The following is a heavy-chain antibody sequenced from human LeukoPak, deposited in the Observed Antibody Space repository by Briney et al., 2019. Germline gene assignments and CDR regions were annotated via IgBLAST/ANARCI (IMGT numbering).Heavy chain of an antibody. CDR3: AKSLDLGYYYYYMDV. CDR2: ISGSGGST. J-gene: IGHJ6*03. V-gene: IGHV3-23*01. D-gene: IGHD1-1*01. CDR1: GFTFSGYA. Sequence: GGSLRLSCAASGFTFSGYAMSWVRQAPGKGLEWVSAISGSGGSTYYADSVKGRFTISRDNSKNTLYLQMNSLRAEDTAVYYCAKSLDLGYYYYYMDVWGKGTTVTVSS.